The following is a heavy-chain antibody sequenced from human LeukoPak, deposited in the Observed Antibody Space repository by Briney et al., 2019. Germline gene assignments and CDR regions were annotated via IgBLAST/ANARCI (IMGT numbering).Heavy chain of an antibody. CDR3: AIVSEWSGYPYYFDY. Sequence: SETLSLTCTVSGGSISSSSYYWGWLRQPPGKGLEWIGSIYYSGSTYYNPSLKSRVTISVDTSKNQFSLKLSAVTAADTAVYYCAIVSEWSGYPYYFDYWGQGTLVTVSS. D-gene: IGHD3-3*01. CDR2: IYYSGST. V-gene: IGHV4-39*01. J-gene: IGHJ4*02. CDR1: GGSISSSSYY.